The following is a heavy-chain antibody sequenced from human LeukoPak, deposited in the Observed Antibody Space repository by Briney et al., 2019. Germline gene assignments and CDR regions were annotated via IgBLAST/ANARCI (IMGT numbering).Heavy chain of an antibody. CDR2: IKQDGSKQ. V-gene: IGHV3-7*01. D-gene: IGHD6-13*01. Sequence: GGSLRLSCVASGFSFSTYWMSWVRQAPGKGLEWVANIKQDGSKQYYVGSLKGRFTISRDNAKNSLYLQLNNVEADDTAMYYCARDSAGNDYWGQGTLVTVSS. CDR3: ARDSAGNDY. CDR1: GFSFSTYW. J-gene: IGHJ4*02.